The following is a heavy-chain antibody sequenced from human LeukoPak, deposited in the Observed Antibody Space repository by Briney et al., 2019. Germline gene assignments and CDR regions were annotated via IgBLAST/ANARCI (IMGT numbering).Heavy chain of an antibody. CDR3: ARHNRPATDDFWSGYYFRILSPFDY. CDR1: GYSISSGYY. V-gene: IGHV4-38-2*01. CDR2: IYHSGST. Sequence: SETLSLTCAVSGYSISSGYYWGWIREPRGKGLEWIGRIYHSGSTYYKPSLKSRVTISVDTSKNQFSLKLSSVTAADTAVYYCARHNRPATDDFWSGYYFRILSPFDYWGQGTLVTVSS. J-gene: IGHJ4*02. D-gene: IGHD3-3*01.